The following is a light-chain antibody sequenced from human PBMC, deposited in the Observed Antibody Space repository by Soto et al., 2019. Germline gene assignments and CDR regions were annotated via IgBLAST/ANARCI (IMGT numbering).Light chain of an antibody. CDR2: DAS. CDR3: QQYSTYSGT. Sequence: DIQMTQSPSTLSATAGDRVTITCRASQSISAWLAWYQQKPGKAPKLLIYDASTLESGVPSRFSGSGFGTEFSLTISSLQPDDSATYYCQQYSTYSGTFGQGTKVDIK. J-gene: IGKJ1*01. V-gene: IGKV1-5*01. CDR1: QSISAW.